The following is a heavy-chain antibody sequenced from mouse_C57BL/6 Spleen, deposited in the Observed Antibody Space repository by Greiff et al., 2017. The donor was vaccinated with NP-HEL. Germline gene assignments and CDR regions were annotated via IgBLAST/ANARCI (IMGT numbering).Heavy chain of an antibody. V-gene: IGHV1-7*01. J-gene: IGHJ2*01. CDR3: ARDGNFDY. CDR2: INPSSGYT. CDR1: GYTFTSYW. Sequence: VQLQQSGAELAKPGASVKLSCKASGYTFTSYWMHWVKQRPGQGLEWIGYINPSSGYTKYNQKFKDKATVTADKSSSTAYMQLSSLTYGDSSVYYCARDGNFDYWGKGTTLTVSS. D-gene: IGHD2-1*01.